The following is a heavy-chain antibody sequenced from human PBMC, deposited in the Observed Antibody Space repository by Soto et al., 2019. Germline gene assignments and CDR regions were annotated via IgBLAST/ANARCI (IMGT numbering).Heavy chain of an antibody. CDR3: SKTGYSSGWYDSQGY. CDR1: GFTFSSYA. V-gene: IGHV3-23*01. D-gene: IGHD6-19*01. Sequence: EVQLLESGGGLVQPGGSLRLSCAASGFTFSSYAMSWVRQAPGKGLEWVSAISGSGGSTYYADSVKGRFTISRDNSKKTLYLQMNSLRAEAPAVYYWSKTGYSSGWYDSQGYWFQGTLDTVSS. CDR2: ISGSGGST. J-gene: IGHJ4*02.